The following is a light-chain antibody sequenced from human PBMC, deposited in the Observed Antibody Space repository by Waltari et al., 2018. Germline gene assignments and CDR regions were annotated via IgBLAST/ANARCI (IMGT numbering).Light chain of an antibody. CDR2: DVS. CDR1: RRDVGSYNY. J-gene: IGLJ1*01. V-gene: IGLV2-14*01. Sequence: QSALTQPASVSGSRGQSITIPCTGTRRDVGSYNYVSWYQQHPGKAPKLMIYDVSKRPSGVSNRFSGSKSGNTASLTISGLQAEDEADYYCTSYTSSNTYVFGTGTKVTVL. CDR3: TSYTSSNTYV.